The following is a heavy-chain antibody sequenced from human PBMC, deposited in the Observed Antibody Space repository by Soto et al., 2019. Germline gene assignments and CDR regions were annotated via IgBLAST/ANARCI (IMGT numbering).Heavy chain of an antibody. Sequence: GVPRRLSCASAELTIRSWAMGWVSKAPGKGLEWVSDIIDSGGSTYYADSVKGRFTISRDNSKSTLYLQMNSLRAEDTALYYCAKGRGYYYYYGVDVWGQGTTVTVSS. J-gene: IGHJ6*02. CDR1: ELTIRSWA. CDR2: IIDSGGST. V-gene: IGHV3-23*01. CDR3: AKGRGYYYYYGVDV.